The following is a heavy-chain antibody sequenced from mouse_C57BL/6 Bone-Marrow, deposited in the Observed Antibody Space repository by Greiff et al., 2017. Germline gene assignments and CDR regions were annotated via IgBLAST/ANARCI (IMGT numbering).Heavy chain of an antibody. CDR1: GYTFTDYY. V-gene: IGHV1-19*01. Sequence: VQLQQSGPVLVKPGASVKMSCKASGYTFTDYYMNWVKQSHGKSLEWIGVINPYNGGTSYNQKFKGKATLTVDKSSSTAYMVLNSLTSEDSAVYYCASYSNSWYFDVWGTGTTVTVSS. CDR2: INPYNGGT. J-gene: IGHJ1*03. D-gene: IGHD2-5*01. CDR3: ASYSNSWYFDV.